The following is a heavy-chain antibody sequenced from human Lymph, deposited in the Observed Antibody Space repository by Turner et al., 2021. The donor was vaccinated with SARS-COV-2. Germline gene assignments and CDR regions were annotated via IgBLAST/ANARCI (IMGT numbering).Heavy chain of an antibody. CDR2: ISSSGGTI. CDR1: RFTFTTYE. J-gene: IGHJ2*01. Sequence: EVQLVESGGGLVQPGGSLSLSRAASRFTFTTYEMNWVRQAPGKWLEWVSYISSSGGTIYYADSVKGRFTISRDNAKNSLYLQMNSLRAEDTAVYYCARDQYYDSSGYYFFRASYFDLWGRGTLVTVSS. D-gene: IGHD3-22*01. V-gene: IGHV3-48*03. CDR3: ARDQYYDSSGYYFFRASYFDL.